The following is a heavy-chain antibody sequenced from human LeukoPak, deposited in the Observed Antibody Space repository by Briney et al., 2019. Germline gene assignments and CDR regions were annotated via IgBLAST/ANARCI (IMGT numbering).Heavy chain of an antibody. V-gene: IGHV3-74*01. D-gene: IGHD4-23*01. CDR1: GFTFSTYFW. CDR2: LRSDGGSS. Sequence: GGSLRLSCAASGFTFSTYFWMHWVRQAPGKGLVWVSRLRSDGGSSAYADFVRGRFTISRDNAKNTLYLQMNSLRAEDTAVYYCVRDLDLGGYSSFVAWGQGTLVTVSS. CDR3: VRDLDLGGYSSFVA. J-gene: IGHJ5*02.